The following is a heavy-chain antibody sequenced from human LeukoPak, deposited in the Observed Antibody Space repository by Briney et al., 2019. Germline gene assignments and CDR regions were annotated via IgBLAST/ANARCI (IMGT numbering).Heavy chain of an antibody. CDR2: INPNSGGT. V-gene: IGHV1-2*02. J-gene: IGHJ6*03. CDR1: GYTFTGYY. D-gene: IGHD4-17*01. CDR3: AREKGSHGDYFSPMDV. Sequence: ASVKVSCKASGYTFTGYYMHWARQAPGQGLEWMGRINPNSGGTNYAQKFQGRVTMTRDTSISTAYMELSRLRSDDTAVYYCAREKGSHGDYFSPMDVWGKGTTVTVSS.